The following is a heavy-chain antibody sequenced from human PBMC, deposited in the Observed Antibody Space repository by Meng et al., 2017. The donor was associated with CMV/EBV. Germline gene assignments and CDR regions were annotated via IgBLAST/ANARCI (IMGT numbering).Heavy chain of an antibody. D-gene: IGHD4-17*01. V-gene: IGHV3-74*01. J-gene: IGHJ5*02. CDR1: GFTFSSYW. CDR3: ARDLLYGEGWFDP. Sequence: ASGFTFSSYWMHWVRQAPGKGLVWVSRINSDGSSTSYADSMKGQFTISRDNAKNSLYLQMSSLRAEDTAMYYCARDLLYGEGWFDPWGQGTLVTVSS. CDR2: INSDGSST.